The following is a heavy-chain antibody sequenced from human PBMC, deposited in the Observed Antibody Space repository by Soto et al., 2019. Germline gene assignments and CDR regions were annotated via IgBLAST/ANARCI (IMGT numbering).Heavy chain of an antibody. CDR1: GFTFSSYE. CDR3: ARGMDYSSSSDFDY. D-gene: IGHD6-6*01. Sequence: GWSLRLSCAASGFTFSSYEMNWVRQAPGKGLEWVSYISSSGSTIYYADSVKGRFTISRDNAKNSLYLQMNSLRAEDTAVYYCARGMDYSSSSDFDYWGQGTLVTVSS. CDR2: ISSSGSTI. V-gene: IGHV3-48*03. J-gene: IGHJ4*02.